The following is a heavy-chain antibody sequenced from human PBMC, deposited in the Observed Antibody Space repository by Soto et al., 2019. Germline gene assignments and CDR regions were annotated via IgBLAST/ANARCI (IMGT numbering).Heavy chain of an antibody. CDR1: GGTFSIYA. V-gene: IGHV1-69*01. J-gene: IGHJ5*02. CDR3: ARLAYSSSSDWFDP. Sequence: GASVKVSCKASGGTFSIYAISGVRQALGKGLEWMGGIIHIFGTTNYAQKFQGRVTITADESTRTAYMELSRLRSEDTAVYYCARLAYSSSSDWFDPWGQGTLVTVSS. D-gene: IGHD6-6*01. CDR2: IIHIFGTT.